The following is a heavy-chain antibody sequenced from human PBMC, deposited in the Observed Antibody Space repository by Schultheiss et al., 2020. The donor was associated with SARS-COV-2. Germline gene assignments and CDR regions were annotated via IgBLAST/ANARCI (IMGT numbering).Heavy chain of an antibody. Sequence: ASVKVSCKASGYTFTSYYMHWVRQAPGQGLEWMGWINPNSGNTGYAQKFQGRVTMTRNTSISTAYMELSSLRSEDTAVYYCVYQLLADYYYGMDVWGQGTTVTVSS. CDR2: INPNSGNT. CDR3: VYQLLADYYYGMDV. V-gene: IGHV1-8*02. CDR1: GYTFTSYY. D-gene: IGHD2-2*01. J-gene: IGHJ6*02.